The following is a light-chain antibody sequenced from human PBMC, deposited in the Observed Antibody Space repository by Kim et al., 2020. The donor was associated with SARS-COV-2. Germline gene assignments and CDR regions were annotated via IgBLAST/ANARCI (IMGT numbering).Light chain of an antibody. Sequence: FFGDRVTITCRASHVVSPWLAWYQHKPGKAPKLLISAASSLQSVVPPRFSGSGSGTDFTLTISTLLPEDFATYYCLQTNSFPLSFGGGTKVDIK. CDR2: AAS. CDR3: LQTNSFPLS. CDR1: HVVSPW. J-gene: IGKJ4*01. V-gene: IGKV1-12*01.